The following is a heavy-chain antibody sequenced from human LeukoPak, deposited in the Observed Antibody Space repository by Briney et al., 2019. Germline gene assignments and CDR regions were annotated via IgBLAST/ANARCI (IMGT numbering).Heavy chain of an antibody. CDR1: GYTFTSYA. CDR2: INAGNGNT. D-gene: IGHD2-2*01. Sequence: ASVKVSCKASGYTFTSYAMHWVRQAPGQRLEWMGWINAGNGNTKYSQKFQGRVTITRDTSASTAYMELSSLRSEDTAVYYCARVKSAYCSSTSCYGGYFDYWGQGTLVTVSS. CDR3: ARVKSAYCSSTSCYGGYFDY. V-gene: IGHV1-3*01. J-gene: IGHJ4*02.